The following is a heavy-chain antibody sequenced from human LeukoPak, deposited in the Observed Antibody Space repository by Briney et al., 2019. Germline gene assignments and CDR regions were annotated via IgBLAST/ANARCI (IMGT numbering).Heavy chain of an antibody. V-gene: IGHV4-34*01. CDR2: ITQSRST. D-gene: IGHD6-13*01. Sequence: PSETQSLTCAVYGGSFTGYYWSWIRQPPGKGLEWIGQITQSRSTNYNPSLKSRVTISVHTSKNQFSLKLSSVTAADTAVYYCASCSSSWLCPDLWGQGTLVTVSS. J-gene: IGHJ4*02. CDR1: GGSFTGYY. CDR3: ASCSSSWLCPDL.